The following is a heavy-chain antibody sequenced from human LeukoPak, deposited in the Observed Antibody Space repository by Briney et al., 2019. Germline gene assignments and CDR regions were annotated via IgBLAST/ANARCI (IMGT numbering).Heavy chain of an antibody. J-gene: IGHJ4*02. Sequence: GRSLRLSCVASGFPFSSYGMHWVRQAPGKGLEWVAVIWSVGGAEYYADSVKGRFTISRDNSKNMLFLQMNSLRAEDTAVYYCARDRGYDFWSGYLDYWGQGTLVTVSS. D-gene: IGHD3-3*01. CDR1: GFPFSSYG. V-gene: IGHV3-33*01. CDR3: ARDRGYDFWSGYLDY. CDR2: IWSVGGAE.